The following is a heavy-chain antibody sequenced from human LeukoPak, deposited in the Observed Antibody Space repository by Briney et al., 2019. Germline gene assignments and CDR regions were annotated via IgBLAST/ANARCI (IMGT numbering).Heavy chain of an antibody. CDR3: ARRTAYCRTPTCYIDY. CDR1: GYSFTSYW. J-gene: IGHJ4*02. D-gene: IGHD2-2*02. CDR2: IYPGDSDT. Sequence: GESLKISCKGSGYSFTSYWVGWVRQMPGKGLEWMGLIYPGDSDTRYSPSFQGHVTISVDKSTSTVFLQWGSLKASDTGVYYCARRTAYCRTPTCYIDYWGQGTLVTVSS. V-gene: IGHV5-51*01.